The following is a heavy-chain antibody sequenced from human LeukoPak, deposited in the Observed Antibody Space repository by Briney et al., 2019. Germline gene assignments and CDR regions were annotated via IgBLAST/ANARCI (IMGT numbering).Heavy chain of an antibody. V-gene: IGHV4-61*02. CDR3: ARDNCGGDCYRYYYGMDV. Sequence: MSSETLSLTCTVSGGSISSGSYYWSWIRQPAGKGLEWMGRIYTSGSTNYNPSLKSRVTISVDTSKNQFSLKLSSVTAADTAVYYCARDNCGGDCYRYYYGMDVWGQGTTVTVSS. CDR1: GGSISSGSYY. J-gene: IGHJ6*02. D-gene: IGHD2-21*02. CDR2: IYTSGST.